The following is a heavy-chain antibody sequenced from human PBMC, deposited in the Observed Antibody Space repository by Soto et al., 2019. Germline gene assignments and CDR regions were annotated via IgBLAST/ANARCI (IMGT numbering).Heavy chain of an antibody. CDR1: GFTFSSYA. Sequence: GGSLRLSCAASGFTFSSYAMHWVRQAPGKGLEWVAVISYDGSNKYYADSVKGRFTISRDNSKNTLYLQMNSLRAEDTAVYYCARDRVAEETPYYFDYWGQGTLVTVSS. J-gene: IGHJ4*02. V-gene: IGHV3-30-3*01. D-gene: IGHD6-19*01. CDR2: ISYDGSNK. CDR3: ARDRVAEETPYYFDY.